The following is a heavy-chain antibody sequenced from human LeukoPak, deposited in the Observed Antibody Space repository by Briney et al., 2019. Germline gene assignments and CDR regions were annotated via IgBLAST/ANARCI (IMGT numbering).Heavy chain of an antibody. CDR1: GGSISSGGYY. V-gene: IGHV4-61*08. Sequence: PSETLSPTCTVSGGSISSGGYYWSWIRQPPGKGLEWIGYIYYSGSTNYNPSLKSRVTISIDTSKNQFSLKLSSVTAADTAVYYCAGSPSYYYAAGAFDIWGQGTMVTVSS. CDR3: AGSPSYYYAAGAFDI. D-gene: IGHD1-26*01. CDR2: IYYSGST. J-gene: IGHJ3*02.